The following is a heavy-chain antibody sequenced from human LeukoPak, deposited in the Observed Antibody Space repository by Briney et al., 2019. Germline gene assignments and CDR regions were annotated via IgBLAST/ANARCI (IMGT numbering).Heavy chain of an antibody. CDR1: GFTFSSYW. J-gene: IGHJ3*02. Sequence: GGSLRLSCAASGFTFSSYWMHWVRQAPGKGLVWVSRIKTDGSSTNYADSVKGRFTISRDNAKNTLYLQMNSLRAEDTAVYYCAKDLDIVVVTAILSDAFDIWGQGTMVTVSS. CDR2: IKTDGSST. D-gene: IGHD2-21*02. CDR3: AKDLDIVVVTAILSDAFDI. V-gene: IGHV3-74*01.